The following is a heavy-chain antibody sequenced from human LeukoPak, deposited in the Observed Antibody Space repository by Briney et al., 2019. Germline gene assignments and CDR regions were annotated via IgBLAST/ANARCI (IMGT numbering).Heavy chain of an antibody. CDR1: GYSIRSSNY. J-gene: IGHJ3*02. V-gene: IGHV4-38-2*01. CDR2: IHYLGNT. Sequence: SETLSLTCAVSGYSIRSSNYWGWIRQPPGKGLEWIGNIHYLGNTYYNPSLKNRVTISLDTSKNEFSLKLGSVTAADTAVYYCARVLIVVVTEEYDAFDIWGQGIMVTVSS. D-gene: IGHD2-21*02. CDR3: ARVLIVVVTEEYDAFDI.